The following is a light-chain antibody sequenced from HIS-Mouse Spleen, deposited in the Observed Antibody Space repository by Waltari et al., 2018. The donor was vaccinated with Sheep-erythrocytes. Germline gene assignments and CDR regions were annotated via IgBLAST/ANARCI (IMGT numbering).Light chain of an antibody. V-gene: IGLV2-11*01. CDR3: CSYAGSYNHV. CDR2: DVS. CDR1: SSDVGGYNY. J-gene: IGLJ1*01. Sequence: QSALTQPRSVSGSPGQSVTISCTGTSSDVGGYNYVSWYQQHPGKAPKLMIYDVSKRPSGGRDRFDGSKSGNTASLTISGLQAEDEADYCCCSYAGSYNHVFATGTKVTVL.